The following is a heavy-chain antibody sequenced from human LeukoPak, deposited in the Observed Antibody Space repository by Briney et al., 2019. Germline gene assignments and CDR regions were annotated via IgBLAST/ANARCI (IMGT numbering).Heavy chain of an antibody. V-gene: IGHV4-4*02. J-gene: IGHJ4*02. D-gene: IGHD1-26*01. CDR3: ARESGAFSPFGF. CDR2: VHLSGAS. Sequence: SETLSLTCAVSGGSILTTNWWSWVRQPPGKGLEWIGEVHLSGASNYNPSPKSRVSMSIDKSRNQLSLELTSVTAADTAIYYCARESGAFSPFGFWGQGTLVTVSS. CDR1: GGSILTTNW.